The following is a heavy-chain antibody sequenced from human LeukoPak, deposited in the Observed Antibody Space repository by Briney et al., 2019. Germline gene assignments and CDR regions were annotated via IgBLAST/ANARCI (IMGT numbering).Heavy chain of an antibody. D-gene: IGHD3-10*01. CDR2: ISSSGSPI. CDR1: GFTFSDYY. Sequence: GGSLRLSCATSGFTFSDYYMSWIRQAPGKGLEWVSYISSSGSPIYYADSVKGRFTTSRDNAKNSLFLQMNSLRAEDTAVYYCVWALWFGELPPYWGQGALVTVSS. V-gene: IGHV3-11*04. J-gene: IGHJ4*02. CDR3: VWALWFGELPPY.